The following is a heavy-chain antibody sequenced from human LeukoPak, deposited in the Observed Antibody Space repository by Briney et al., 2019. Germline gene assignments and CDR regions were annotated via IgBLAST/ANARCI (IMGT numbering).Heavy chain of an antibody. J-gene: IGHJ4*02. D-gene: IGHD3-22*01. CDR2: ISYDGSNK. CDR1: GFTFNNYG. CDR3: AKWDASGYASLYYFDY. V-gene: IGHV3-30*18. Sequence: PGGSLRLSCAASGFTFNNYGMHWVRQAPGKGLEWVAVISYDGSNKYYADSVKGRFTISRDNSKNTLYLQMNSLRAEDTAVYYCAKWDASGYASLYYFDYWGQGTLVTVSS.